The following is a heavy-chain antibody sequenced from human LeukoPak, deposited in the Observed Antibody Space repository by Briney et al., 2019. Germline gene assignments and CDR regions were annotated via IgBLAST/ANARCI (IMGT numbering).Heavy chain of an antibody. CDR2: ISARGDST. Sequence: GGSLRLSCAASGFPFNSYAMTWVRQAPGKGREWVSAISARGDSTYYADSVKGRFTISRDNSKYTLYLQMNSLRADDTALYYCVKVLASGDAFDIWGQGTMVIVSS. V-gene: IGHV3-23*01. J-gene: IGHJ3*02. CDR1: GFPFNSYA. CDR3: VKVLASGDAFDI. D-gene: IGHD3-10*01.